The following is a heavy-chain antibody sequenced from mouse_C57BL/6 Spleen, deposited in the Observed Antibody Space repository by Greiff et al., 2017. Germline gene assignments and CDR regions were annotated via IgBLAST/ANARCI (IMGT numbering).Heavy chain of an antibody. CDR3: ARSIIYYYCSRDY. CDR1: GYTFTSYW. J-gene: IGHJ2*01. CDR2: IHPNSGST. Sequence: VQLQQPGAELVKPGASVKLSCKASGYTFTSYWMHWVKQRPGQGLEWIGMIHPNSGSTNYNEKFKSKATLTVDKSSSTAYMQLSSLTSEDSAVYYCARSIIYYYCSRDYWGQGTTLTVSS. V-gene: IGHV1-64*01. D-gene: IGHD1-1*01.